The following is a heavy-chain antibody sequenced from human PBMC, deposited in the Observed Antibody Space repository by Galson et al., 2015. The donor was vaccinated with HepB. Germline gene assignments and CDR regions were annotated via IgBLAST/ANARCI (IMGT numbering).Heavy chain of an antibody. J-gene: IGHJ4*02. CDR3: ARDRAKDSSSSGGYGY. D-gene: IGHD6-6*01. CDR1: GYTLTELS. CDR2: FDPEDGET. Sequence: SVKVSCKVSGYTLTELSMHWVRQAPGKGLEWMGGFDPEDGETIYAQKLQGRVTITADKSTSTAYMELSSLRSEDTAVYYCARDRAKDSSSSGGYGYWGQGTLVTVSS. V-gene: IGHV1-24*01.